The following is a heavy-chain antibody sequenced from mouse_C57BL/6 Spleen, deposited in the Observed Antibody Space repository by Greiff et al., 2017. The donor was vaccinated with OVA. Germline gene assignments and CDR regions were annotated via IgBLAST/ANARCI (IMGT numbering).Heavy chain of an antibody. V-gene: IGHV14-2*01. CDR2: IDPEDGET. Sequence: VQLKESGAELVKPGASVKLSCTASGFNIKDYYMHWVKQRTEQGLEWIGRIDPEDGETKYAPKFQGKATITADTSSNTAYLQLSSLTSEDTAVYYCARGPEAGKYYFDYWGQGTTLTVSS. CDR1: GFNIKDYY. CDR3: ARGPEAGKYYFDY. D-gene: IGHD4-1*01. J-gene: IGHJ2*01.